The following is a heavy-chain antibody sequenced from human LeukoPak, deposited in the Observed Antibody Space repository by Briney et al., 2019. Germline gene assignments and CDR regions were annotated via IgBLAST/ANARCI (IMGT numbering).Heavy chain of an antibody. Sequence: SETLSLTCTVSGGSISSGGYYWSWIRQHPGKGLEWIGYIYYSGSTYYNPSLKSRVTISVDTSKNQFSLKLSSVTAADTAVYYCAKEAVAPRSGGNPIRWFDPWGQGTLVTVSS. CDR2: IYYSGST. V-gene: IGHV4-31*03. J-gene: IGHJ5*02. CDR3: AKEAVAPRSGGNPIRWFDP. CDR1: GGSISSGGYY. D-gene: IGHD2-15*01.